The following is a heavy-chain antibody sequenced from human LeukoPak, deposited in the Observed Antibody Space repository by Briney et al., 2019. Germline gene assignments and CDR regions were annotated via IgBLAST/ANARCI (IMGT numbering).Heavy chain of an antibody. CDR3: AIRPTVTTREEDAFDI. J-gene: IGHJ3*02. V-gene: IGHV4-39*07. D-gene: IGHD4-17*01. Sequence: SETLSLTCSLSGGSIGRGSYYWGWIRKSPGKGLEWIGSIYYCGSTHCNPYLKSRVIITVDTYKNEFSQKLRSVTAADTAVYYCAIRPTVTTREEDAFDIWGQGTMVTVSS. CDR1: GGSIGRGSYY. CDR2: IYYCGST.